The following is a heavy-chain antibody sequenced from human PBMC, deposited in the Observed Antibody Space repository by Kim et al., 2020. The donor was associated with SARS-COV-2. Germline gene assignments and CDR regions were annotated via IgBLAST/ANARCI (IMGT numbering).Heavy chain of an antibody. CDR2: INTNTGNP. V-gene: IGHV7-4-1*02. CDR1: GYTFTSYA. CDR3: ARDRAVAAANYYYYYGMDV. Sequence: ASVKVSCKASGYTFTSYAMNWVRQAPGQGLEWMGWINTNTGNPTYAQGFTGRFVFSLDTSVSTAYLQISSLKAEDTAVYYCARDRAVAAANYYYYYGMDVWGQGTTVTVSS. D-gene: IGHD2-15*01. J-gene: IGHJ6*02.